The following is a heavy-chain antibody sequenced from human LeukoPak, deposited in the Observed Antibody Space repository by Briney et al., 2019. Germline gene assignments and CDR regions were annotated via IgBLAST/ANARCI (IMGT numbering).Heavy chain of an antibody. Sequence: PGGSLRLSCAASGFTISSYSMNWVRQAPGKGLEWVSSISSSSSYIYYADSVKGRFTISRDNAKNSLYLQMNSLRAEDTAVYYCARVGDSSGYYYEGRAFDIWGQGTMVTVSS. D-gene: IGHD3-22*01. CDR1: GFTISSYS. V-gene: IGHV3-21*01. CDR3: ARVGDSSGYYYEGRAFDI. J-gene: IGHJ3*02. CDR2: ISSSSSYI.